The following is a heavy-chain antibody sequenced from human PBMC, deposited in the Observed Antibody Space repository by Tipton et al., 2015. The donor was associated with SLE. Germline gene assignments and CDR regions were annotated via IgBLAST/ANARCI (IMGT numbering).Heavy chain of an antibody. Sequence: TLSLTCTVSGGSISSSSYYWGWIRQPPGKGLEWIGSIYYSGSTYYNPSLKSRVTIYVDTSKNQFSLKLSSVTAADTAVYYCARSTSGYSYVGYWGQGTLVTVSS. J-gene: IGHJ4*02. V-gene: IGHV4-39*01. CDR2: IYYSGST. CDR1: GGSISSSSYY. D-gene: IGHD5-18*01. CDR3: ARSTSGYSYVGY.